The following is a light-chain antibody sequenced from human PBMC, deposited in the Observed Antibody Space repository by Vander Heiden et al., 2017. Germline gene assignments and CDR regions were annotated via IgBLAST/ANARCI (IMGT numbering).Light chain of an antibody. CDR1: QTSSSTY. CDR2: GAS. J-gene: IGKJ1*01. Sequence: ESVLTQSPGSLFLSPGDTATLSCRASQTSSSTYLAWYHHRPGQGPRLLIYGASNRATGIPDRFSGSGTGRDFTLTISGLEPEDSGVYYCQQYLSSVWTFGRGTKV. V-gene: IGKV3-20*01. CDR3: QQYLSSVWT.